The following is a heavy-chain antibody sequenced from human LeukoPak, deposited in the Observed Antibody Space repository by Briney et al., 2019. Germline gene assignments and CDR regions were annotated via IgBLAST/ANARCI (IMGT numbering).Heavy chain of an antibody. CDR1: GGTFSSYA. J-gene: IGHJ4*02. Sequence: EASVKVSCKASGGTFSSYAISWVRQAPGQGLEWMGRIIPILGIANYAQKFQGRVTITADKSTSTAYMELSSLRSEDTAVYYCASRYSGYGGPVDYWGQGTLVTVSS. D-gene: IGHD5-12*01. V-gene: IGHV1-69*04. CDR3: ASRYSGYGGPVDY. CDR2: IIPILGIA.